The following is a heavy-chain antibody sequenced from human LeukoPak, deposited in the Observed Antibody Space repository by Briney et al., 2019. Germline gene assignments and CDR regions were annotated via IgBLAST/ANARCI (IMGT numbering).Heavy chain of an antibody. Sequence: GGSLRLSCAASGFTFSSYGMNWVRQAPGKGLEWVSSISSSTSYIYYADSVKGRFTISRDNAKNSLYLQMNSLRAEDTAMYYCARVGYDILTGQLDYWGQGTLVTASS. CDR2: ISSSTSYI. V-gene: IGHV3-21*01. CDR1: GFTFSSYG. D-gene: IGHD3-9*01. CDR3: ARVGYDILTGQLDY. J-gene: IGHJ4*02.